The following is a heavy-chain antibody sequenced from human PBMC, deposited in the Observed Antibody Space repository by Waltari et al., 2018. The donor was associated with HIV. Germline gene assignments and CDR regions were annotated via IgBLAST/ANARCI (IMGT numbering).Heavy chain of an antibody. CDR3: AAEADTAGKAASDI. J-gene: IGHJ3*02. CDR2: VRYQDSP. Sequence: QLQLQESGPGLVKPSETLSLTCTVSGVSIDTTTYFWGWARQPPGKGLEWIGNVRYQDSPSYSPSLRGRVSISLDTSKNQFSLKLTSVTAAETAVYDCAAEADTAGKAASDIWGQGTVVTVSS. D-gene: IGHD6-19*01. CDR1: GVSIDTTTYF. V-gene: IGHV4-39*07.